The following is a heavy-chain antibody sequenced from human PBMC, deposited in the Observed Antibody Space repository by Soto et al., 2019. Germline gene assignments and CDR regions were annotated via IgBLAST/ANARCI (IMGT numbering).Heavy chain of an antibody. CDR2: INPNSGGT. Sequence: ASVKVSCKASGYTFPGYYMHWVRQAPGQGLEWMGWINPNSGGTNYAQKFQGWVTMTRDTSISTAYMELSRLRSDDTAVYYCARDPITMVRGVTPRSDYYGMDVWGQGTTVTVSS. CDR1: GYTFPGYY. D-gene: IGHD3-10*01. CDR3: ARDPITMVRGVTPRSDYYGMDV. J-gene: IGHJ6*02. V-gene: IGHV1-2*04.